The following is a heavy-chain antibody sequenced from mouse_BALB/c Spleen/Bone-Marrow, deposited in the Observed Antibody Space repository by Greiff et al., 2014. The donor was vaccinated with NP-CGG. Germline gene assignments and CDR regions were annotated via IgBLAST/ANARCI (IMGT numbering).Heavy chain of an antibody. CDR1: GFSLTSYG. D-gene: IGHD1-2*01. J-gene: IGHJ4*01. CDR3: ARITTATGAMDY. Sequence: QVQLQQSGPGLVAPSQSLSITCTVSGFSLTSYGVHWVRQPPGKGLEWLGVIWADGSTNYNSDLMSRLSIRKDNSKSQVFLKMNSLQTDDTDMYYCARITTATGAMDYWGQGTSVTVSS. CDR2: IWADGST. V-gene: IGHV2-9*02.